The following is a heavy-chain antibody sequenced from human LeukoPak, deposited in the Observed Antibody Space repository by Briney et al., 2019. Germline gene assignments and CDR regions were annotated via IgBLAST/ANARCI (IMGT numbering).Heavy chain of an antibody. CDR1: GFIFSGYW. J-gene: IGHJ4*02. D-gene: IGHD3-16*01. CDR3: ASWGAGGNS. CDR2: IKQDGSDS. Sequence: GGSLRLSCAASGFIFSGYWMTWVRQAPGKGLQWVASIKQDGSDSYHVDSVKGRFTIARDNADNSLSLQMNSLRAEDTAVYYCASWGAGGNSWGQGTLVTVSS. V-gene: IGHV3-7*01.